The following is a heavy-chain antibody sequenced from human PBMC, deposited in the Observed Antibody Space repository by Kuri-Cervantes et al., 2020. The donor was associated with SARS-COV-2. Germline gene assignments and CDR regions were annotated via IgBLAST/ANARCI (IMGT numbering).Heavy chain of an antibody. Sequence: SVKVSCKASGGTFSSYTISWVRQAPGQGLEWMGGIIPIFGTANYAQKFQGRVTITADESTSTAYMELSSLTSEDTAIYYCYCAPKEGFDSWGQGTLVTVSS. D-gene: IGHD2-21*01. V-gene: IGHV1-69*13. CDR1: GGTFSSYT. CDR2: IIPIFGTA. CDR3: YCAPKEGFDS. J-gene: IGHJ4*02.